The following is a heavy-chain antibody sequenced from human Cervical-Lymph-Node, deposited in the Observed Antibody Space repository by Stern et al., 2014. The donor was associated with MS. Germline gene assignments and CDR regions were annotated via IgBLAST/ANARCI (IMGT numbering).Heavy chain of an antibody. Sequence: ESGPALVKPTQTLTLTCAFSGFSLDITGMGVSWIRQPPGKALEWLALIVWDDDKYYSTSLKTRLTVSKDTSKNQVVLTMTNVDPVDTATYYCARTLAATGTAYFYAMDVWGQGTTVTVSS. J-gene: IGHJ6*02. CDR2: IVWDDDK. CDR3: ARTLAATGTAYFYAMDV. V-gene: IGHV2-70*01. CDR1: GFSLDITGMG. D-gene: IGHD6-13*01.